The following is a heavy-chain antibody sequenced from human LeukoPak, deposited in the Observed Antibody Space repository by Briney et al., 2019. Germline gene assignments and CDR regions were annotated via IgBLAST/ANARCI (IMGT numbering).Heavy chain of an antibody. J-gene: IGHJ3*02. CDR3: ATYDYYDSSGFILDAFDI. V-gene: IGHV4-39*01. D-gene: IGHD3-22*01. CDR2: IYHSGST. CDR1: GGSISSSSYY. Sequence: PSETLSLTCTVSGGSISSSSYYWGWIRQPPGKGLEWIGSIYHSGSTYYNPSLKSRVTISVDTSKNQFSLKLSSVTAADTAVYYCATYDYYDSSGFILDAFDIWGQGTMVTVSS.